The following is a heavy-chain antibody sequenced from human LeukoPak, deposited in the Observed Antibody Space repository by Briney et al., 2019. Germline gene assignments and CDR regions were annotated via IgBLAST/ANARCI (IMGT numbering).Heavy chain of an antibody. CDR1: GYXFTSYG. Sequence: GASVKVSCNASGYXFTSYGISWVRQAPGQGLEWMGWISAYNGNTNYAQKLQGRVTMTTDTSTSTAYMELRSLRSDDTAVYYCATAGITMIVVVITEFDYWGQGTLVTVSS. J-gene: IGHJ4*02. CDR2: ISAYNGNT. V-gene: IGHV1-18*01. D-gene: IGHD3-22*01. CDR3: ATAGITMIVVVITEFDY.